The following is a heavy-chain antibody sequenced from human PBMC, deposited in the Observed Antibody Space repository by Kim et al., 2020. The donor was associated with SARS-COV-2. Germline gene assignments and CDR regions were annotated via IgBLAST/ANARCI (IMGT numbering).Heavy chain of an antibody. CDR2: MSYDGSKQ. D-gene: IGHD2-8*01. CDR3: ARDPPGTDGELDY. Sequence: GGSLRLSCAASGFSFSYYTFNWVRQAPGKGLEWVAVMSYDGSKQYYADSVKGRFIISRDNSKNTLYLQMNSLTAEDTALYYCARDPPGTDGELDYWGQGTLVTVSS. CDR1: GFSFSYYT. J-gene: IGHJ4*02. V-gene: IGHV3-30*04.